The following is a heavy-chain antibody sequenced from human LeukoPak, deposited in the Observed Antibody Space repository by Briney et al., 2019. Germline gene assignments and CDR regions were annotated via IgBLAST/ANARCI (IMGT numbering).Heavy chain of an antibody. J-gene: IGHJ3*02. CDR3: ACPSDGYNKWPYFDAFDI. Sequence: SVKVSCKASGGTFSSYAISWVRQAPGQGLEWMGRIIPILGIANYAQKFQGRVTITADKSTSTAYMELSSLRSEDTAVYYCACPSDGYNKWPYFDAFDIWGQGTMVTVSS. CDR2: IIPILGIA. V-gene: IGHV1-69*04. CDR1: GGTFSSYA. D-gene: IGHD5-24*01.